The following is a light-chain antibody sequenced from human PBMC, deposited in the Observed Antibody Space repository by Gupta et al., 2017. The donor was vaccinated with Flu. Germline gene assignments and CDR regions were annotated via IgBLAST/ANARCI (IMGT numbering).Light chain of an antibody. CDR2: DVY. CDR1: SSYVGAYEY. CDR3: CSYAGSYSWV. Sequence: QFALTQPRSVSGSTGQSVSISCTGTSSYVGAYEYVSWYQQYPGKAPKLIIHDVYKRPSGVPDRFSASKSGNTASLTISWLQAEDEADYYCCSYAGSYSWVFGGGTKLTVL. J-gene: IGLJ3*02. V-gene: IGLV2-11*01.